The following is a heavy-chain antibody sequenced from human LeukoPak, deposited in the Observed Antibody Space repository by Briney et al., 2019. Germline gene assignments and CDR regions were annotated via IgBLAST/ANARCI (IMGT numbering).Heavy chain of an antibody. J-gene: IGHJ4*02. CDR3: ARGGSVFAYFFDY. V-gene: IGHV3-23*01. CDR2: ISGSGGTT. CDR1: GFIFSNYA. Sequence: PGRSLRLSCAASGFIFSNYAMAWARLTPGKGLEWVSAISGSGGTTYYTDSVKGRFTISRDSSTNTLYLQLSSLRAEDTAIYYCARGGSVFAYFFDYWGQGTLVTVSS. D-gene: IGHD3-10*01.